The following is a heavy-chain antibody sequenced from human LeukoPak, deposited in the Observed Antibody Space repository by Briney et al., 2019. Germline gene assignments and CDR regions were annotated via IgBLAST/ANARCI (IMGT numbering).Heavy chain of an antibody. V-gene: IGHV3-48*03. J-gene: IGHJ4*02. CDR1: GFTVTSYY. Sequence: GGSLRLSCAASGFTVTSYYMNWVRQAPGKGLEWVSYITTSGSTIYYADSVKGRFTISRDNAKNSLYLQMNSLRAEDTAVYYCVRDRDIAYLRADFWGQGTLVTVSS. D-gene: IGHD5-12*01. CDR2: ITTSGSTI. CDR3: VRDRDIAYLRADF.